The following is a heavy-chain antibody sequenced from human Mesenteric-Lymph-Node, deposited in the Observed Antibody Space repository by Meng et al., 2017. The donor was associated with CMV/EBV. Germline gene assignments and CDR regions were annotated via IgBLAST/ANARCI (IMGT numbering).Heavy chain of an antibody. CDR2: IYYSGST. J-gene: IGHJ4*02. D-gene: IGHD6-13*01. CDR3: ARHQYSSSWYGDY. V-gene: IGHV4-39*01. Sequence: SGGSISSSGYYWGWIRQPPGKGLEWIGSIYYSGSTYYNPSLKSRVTISVDTSKNQFSLKLSSVTAADTAVYYCARHQYSSSWYGDYWGQGTLVTVSS. CDR1: GGSISSSGYY.